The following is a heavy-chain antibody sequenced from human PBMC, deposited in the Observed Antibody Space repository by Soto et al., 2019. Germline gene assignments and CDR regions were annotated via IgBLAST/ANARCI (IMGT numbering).Heavy chain of an antibody. CDR3: ARVGYSYGNPVDY. D-gene: IGHD5-18*01. Sequence: EVQLVESGGGLVQPGGSLRPSCAASGFTFSSYWMHWVRQAPGKGLVWVSRINSDGSSTSYADSVKGRFTISRDNAKNTLYLQMNSLRAEDTAVYYCARVGYSYGNPVDYWGQGTLVTVSS. J-gene: IGHJ4*02. CDR1: GFTFSSYW. V-gene: IGHV3-74*01. CDR2: INSDGSST.